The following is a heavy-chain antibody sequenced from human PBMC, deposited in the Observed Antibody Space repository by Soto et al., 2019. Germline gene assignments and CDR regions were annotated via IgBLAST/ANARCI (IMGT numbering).Heavy chain of an antibody. D-gene: IGHD2-15*01. V-gene: IGHV4-31*03. J-gene: IGHJ5*02. CDR2: IYYSGST. CDR3: ANFVEPRGRWFDP. CDR1: GGSISSGGYY. Sequence: PSETLSLTCTVSGGSISSGGYYWSWIRQHPGKGLEWIGYIYYSGSTYYNPSLKSRVTISVDTSKNQFSLKLSSVTAADTAVYYCANFVEPRGRWFDPWGQGTLVTVSS.